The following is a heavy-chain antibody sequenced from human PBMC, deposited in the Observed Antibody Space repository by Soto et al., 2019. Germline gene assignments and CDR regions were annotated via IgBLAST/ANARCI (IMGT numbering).Heavy chain of an antibody. V-gene: IGHV1-69*04. J-gene: IGHJ4*02. D-gene: IGHD1-26*01. CDR1: GGDLSNSG. CDR3: AQDDGAGFKS. CDR2: IFPLLAMV. Sequence: QVNLVQSGTEMKKPGSSVMVSCKVSGGDLSNSGISWVRQAPGQGLEWMGGIFPLLAMVDYSQKFQGRVTISADESTNTAYMDLGSLRSADPAVYYCAQDDGAGFKSWGQGTIVILSS.